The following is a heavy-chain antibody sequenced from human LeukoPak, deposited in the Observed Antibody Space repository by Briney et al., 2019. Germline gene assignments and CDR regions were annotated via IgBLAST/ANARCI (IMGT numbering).Heavy chain of an antibody. V-gene: IGHV1-46*01. CDR1: GYTFTSYY. D-gene: IGHD2-21*02. J-gene: IGHJ3*02. Sequence: ASVKVSCKASGYTFTSYYMHWVRQAPGQGLEWMGIINPSGGSTSYAQKFQGRVTMTRDMSTSTVYMELSSLRSEDTAVYYCARGDQGAYCGGDCYTDAFDIWGQGTMFTVSS. CDR3: ARGDQGAYCGGDCYTDAFDI. CDR2: INPSGGST.